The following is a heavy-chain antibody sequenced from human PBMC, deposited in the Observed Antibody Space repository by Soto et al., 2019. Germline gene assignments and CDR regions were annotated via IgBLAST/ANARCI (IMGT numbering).Heavy chain of an antibody. Sequence: SQPLSLTCAVYEGYFSGYCGSWIRQPPGKGLEWIGEINHSGSTNYNPSLKSRVTISVDTSKNQFSLKLSSVTAADTAVYYCARAVVVAAYFDYWGQGTLVTVSS. CDR2: INHSGST. J-gene: IGHJ4*02. V-gene: IGHV4-34*01. D-gene: IGHD2-15*01. CDR3: ARAVVVAAYFDY. CDR1: EGYFSGYC.